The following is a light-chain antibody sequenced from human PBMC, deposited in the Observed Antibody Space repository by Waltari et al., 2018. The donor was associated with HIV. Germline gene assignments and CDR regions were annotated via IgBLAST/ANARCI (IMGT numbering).Light chain of an antibody. CDR3: QQRSNWPGFT. CDR2: DAS. J-gene: IGKJ3*01. V-gene: IGKV3-11*01. Sequence: EIVLTQSPATLSLSPGERATLSCTASQSVSRYLAWFQQKPGQAPRLLIYDASNRATGIPARFSGSGSGTDFTLTISSLEPEDFAVYFCQQRSNWPGFTFGPGTKVDIK. CDR1: QSVSRY.